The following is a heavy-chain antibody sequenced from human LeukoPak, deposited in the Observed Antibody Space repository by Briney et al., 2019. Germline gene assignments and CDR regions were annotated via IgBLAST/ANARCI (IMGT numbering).Heavy chain of an antibody. CDR3: ARDNSVEDTAWWFDP. Sequence: ASVKVSCKASGYTFTSYYMHWVRQAPGQGLDWMGIINPSGGTTIYAQKFQGRVTMTRDMSTSTVYMELSSLRSEDTALYYCARDNSVEDTAWWFDPWGQGTLVTVSS. CDR1: GYTFTSYY. J-gene: IGHJ5*02. D-gene: IGHD4-23*01. CDR2: INPSGGTT. V-gene: IGHV1-46*01.